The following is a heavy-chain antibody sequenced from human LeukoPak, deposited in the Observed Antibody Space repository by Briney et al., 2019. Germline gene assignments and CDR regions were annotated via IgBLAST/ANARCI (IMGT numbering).Heavy chain of an antibody. CDR2: ISAHNGNT. V-gene: IGHV1-18*01. CDR3: ARESLWSGYFSDGMDV. Sequence: GASVKVSCKASGYTFTSYGISWVRQAPGQGLEWMGWISAHNGNTNYAQKLQGRVTMTTDTSTSTAYMELRSLRSDDTAVYYCARESLWSGYFSDGMDVWGQGTTVTVSS. D-gene: IGHD3-3*01. J-gene: IGHJ6*02. CDR1: GYTFTSYG.